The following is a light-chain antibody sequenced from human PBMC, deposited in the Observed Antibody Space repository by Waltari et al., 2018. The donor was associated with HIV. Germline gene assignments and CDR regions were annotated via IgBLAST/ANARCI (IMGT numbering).Light chain of an antibody. Sequence: QSALTQPPSVSGSPGQSVTISCTGTSSDVGSYIRVSWYQQPPGTAPKLMIYEVNNRPSGVPDRFSGSKSGNTASLTISGLQAEDEADYYCSSYTSSTVVFGGGTKLTVL. CDR3: SSYTSSTVV. J-gene: IGLJ2*01. V-gene: IGLV2-18*02. CDR2: EVN. CDR1: SSDVGSYIR.